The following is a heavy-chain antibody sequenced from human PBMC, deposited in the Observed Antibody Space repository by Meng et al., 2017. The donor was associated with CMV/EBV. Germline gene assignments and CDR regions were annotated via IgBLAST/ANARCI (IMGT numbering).Heavy chain of an antibody. CDR2: INPNSGGT. J-gene: IGHJ4*02. D-gene: IGHD3-10*01. V-gene: IGHV1-2*02. CDR1: GYTFTGYY. Sequence: ASVKVSCKASGYTFTGYYMHWVRQAPGQGLEWIGWINPNSGGTNYAQKFQGRVTMTRDTSISTAYMELSRLRSDDTAVYYCARTPMVRGVISHFDYWGQGTLITVSS. CDR3: ARTPMVRGVISHFDY.